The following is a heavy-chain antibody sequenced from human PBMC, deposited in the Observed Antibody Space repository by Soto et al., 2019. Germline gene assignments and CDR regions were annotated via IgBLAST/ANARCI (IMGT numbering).Heavy chain of an antibody. CDR2: IFHTGST. V-gene: IGHV4-4*02. Sequence: QVQLQESGPGLVKPSGTLSLTCAVSGGSISTSNWWTWVRQPPGKGLEWIGEIFHTGSTNYNPSLKSRVIISVDKTKNQFSLNLTSVTAADTAVYYCARDYYDSSGSYRYFDLGGQGTLVTVSS. D-gene: IGHD3-22*01. CDR3: ARDYYDSSGSYRYFDL. J-gene: IGHJ4*02. CDR1: GGSISTSNW.